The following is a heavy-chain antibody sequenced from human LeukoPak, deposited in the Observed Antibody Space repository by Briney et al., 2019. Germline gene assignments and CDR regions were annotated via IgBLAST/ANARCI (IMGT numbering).Heavy chain of an antibody. CDR3: ARETPDYYDSSGYDY. V-gene: IGHV1-69*13. Sequence: SVKVSCKASGGTFSSYAISWVRQAPGQGLGWVGGVIPIFGTANYAQKFQGRVTITADESTSTAYMELSSLRSEDTAVYYCARETPDYYDSSGYDYWGQGTLVTVSS. CDR1: GGTFSSYA. D-gene: IGHD3-22*01. J-gene: IGHJ4*02. CDR2: VIPIFGTA.